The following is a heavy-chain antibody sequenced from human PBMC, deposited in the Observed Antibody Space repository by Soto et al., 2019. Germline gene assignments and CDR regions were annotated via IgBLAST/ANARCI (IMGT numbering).Heavy chain of an antibody. CDR2: ISYDGSNK. D-gene: IGHD3-16*02. CDR1: GFSFSNYA. Sequence: GGSLRLSCAASGFSFSNYAMHWARQAPGKGLEWVAVISYDGSNKYYADSVKGRFTISRDNSKNTLYLQMNNLRTEDTAVYYWATVRVYRQDFDVFDIWGQGKMVTVSS. CDR3: ATVRVYRQDFDVFDI. V-gene: IGHV3-30-3*01. J-gene: IGHJ3*02.